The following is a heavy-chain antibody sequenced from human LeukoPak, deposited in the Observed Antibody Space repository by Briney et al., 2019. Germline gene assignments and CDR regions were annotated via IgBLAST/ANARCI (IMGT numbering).Heavy chain of an antibody. J-gene: IGHJ4*02. CDR1: GGSFSGYY. CDR2: INHSGST. Sequence: SETLSLTCAVYGGSFSGYYWSCIRQPPGKGLEWIGEINHSGSTNYNPSLKSRVTISVDTSKNQFSLKLSSVTAADTAVYYCARGGDYSSSPSGFGYWGQGTLVIASS. CDR3: ARGGDYSSSPSGFGY. V-gene: IGHV4-34*01. D-gene: IGHD6-13*01.